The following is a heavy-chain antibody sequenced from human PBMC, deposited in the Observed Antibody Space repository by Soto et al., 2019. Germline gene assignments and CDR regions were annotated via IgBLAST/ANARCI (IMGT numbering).Heavy chain of an antibody. CDR2: INHSGST. CDR1: GGSSSGYY. J-gene: IGHJ6*02. D-gene: IGHD6-13*01. Sequence: SETLSLTCAVYGGSSSGYYWSWIRQPPGKGLEWIGEINHSGSTNYNPSLKSRVTISVDTSKNQFSLKLSSVTAADTAVYYCARGVLRGGSSWYNYYYYGMDVWGQGTTVTVSS. V-gene: IGHV4-34*01. CDR3: ARGVLRGGSSWYNYYYYGMDV.